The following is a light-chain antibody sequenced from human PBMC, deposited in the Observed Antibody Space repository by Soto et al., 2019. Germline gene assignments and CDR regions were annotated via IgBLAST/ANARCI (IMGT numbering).Light chain of an antibody. CDR2: GAS. Sequence: EIVLTQSPGTLSLSPGERATLSCRASQSLTNAYLARYQQKPGQAPRLLISGASTRATGIPARFSGSGSGTDFTLTISRLEPEDFAVYYCQHYSASPLTFGQGTRLEIK. CDR3: QHYSASPLT. J-gene: IGKJ5*01. V-gene: IGKV3-20*01. CDR1: QSLTNAY.